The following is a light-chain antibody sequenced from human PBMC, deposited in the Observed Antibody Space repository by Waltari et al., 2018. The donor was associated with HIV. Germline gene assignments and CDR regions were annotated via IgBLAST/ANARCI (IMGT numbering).Light chain of an antibody. V-gene: IGLV2-11*01. CDR3: CSYTGTYTWV. J-gene: IGLJ3*02. CDR2: DVS. CDR1: SGDVGGYNY. Sequence: QSALTQPRSVSGSPGQSVTISCTATSGDVGGYNYVSWYQQHPGKAPKLMIYDVSKRPSGVPDRFSGSKSGNTASLTISGLQAEDEADYYCCSYTGTYTWVFGGGAKLTVL.